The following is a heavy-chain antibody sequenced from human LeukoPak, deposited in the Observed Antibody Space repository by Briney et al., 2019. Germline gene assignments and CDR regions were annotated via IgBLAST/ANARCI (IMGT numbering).Heavy chain of an antibody. D-gene: IGHD6-13*01. J-gene: IGHJ4*02. CDR1: GYSISSGYY. CDR3: ARGIAAAASPPIDY. CDR2: IYYSGST. Sequence: SETLSLTCTVSGYSISSGYYWGWIRQPPGKGLEWIGSIYYSGSTYYNPSLKSRVTVSVDTSKNQFSLKLSSVTAADTAVYYCARGIAAAASPPIDYWGQGTLVTVSS. V-gene: IGHV4-38-2*02.